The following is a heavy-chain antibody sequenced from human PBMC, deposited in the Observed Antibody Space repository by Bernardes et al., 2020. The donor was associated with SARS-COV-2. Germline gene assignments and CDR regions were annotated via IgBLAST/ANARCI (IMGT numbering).Heavy chain of an antibody. CDR2: ISGSGGST. J-gene: IGHJ3*02. Sequence: GGSLRLSCASSGFTFSSYAVSWVRQGPGKGLEWVSAISGSGGSTYYADSVKGRFTISRDNSKNTLYLQMNSLRAEDTAVYYCANQWGYDSSVDDAFDIWGQGTMVTVSS. D-gene: IGHD3-22*01. CDR3: ANQWGYDSSVDDAFDI. V-gene: IGHV3-23*01. CDR1: GFTFSSYA.